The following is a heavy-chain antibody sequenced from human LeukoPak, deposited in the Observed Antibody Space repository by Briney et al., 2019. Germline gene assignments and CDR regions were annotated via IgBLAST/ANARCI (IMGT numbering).Heavy chain of an antibody. CDR3: AKDKRTIFGVVLPESDY. V-gene: IGHV3-23*01. D-gene: IGHD3-3*01. CDR1: GFTFSSYA. CDR2: ISGSGGST. J-gene: IGHJ4*02. Sequence: GGSLRLSCAASGFTFSSYAMSWVRQAPGKGLEWVSAISGSGGSTYYADSVKGRFTISRDNSKNTLYLQMNSLRAEDTAVYYCAKDKRTIFGVVLPESDYWGQGTLVTVSS.